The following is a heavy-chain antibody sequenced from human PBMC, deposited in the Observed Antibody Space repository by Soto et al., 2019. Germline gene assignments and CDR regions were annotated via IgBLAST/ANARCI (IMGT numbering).Heavy chain of an antibody. J-gene: IGHJ4*02. Sequence: GGSLRLSCAASGFTFSSYAMSWVRQAPGKGLEWVSAISGSGGSTYYADSVKGRFTISRDNSKNTLYLQMNSLRAEDTAVYYCASPSSPYYDFWSGYYNYFDYWGQGTLVTVSS. D-gene: IGHD3-3*01. CDR2: ISGSGGST. CDR1: GFTFSSYA. CDR3: ASPSSPYYDFWSGYYNYFDY. V-gene: IGHV3-23*01.